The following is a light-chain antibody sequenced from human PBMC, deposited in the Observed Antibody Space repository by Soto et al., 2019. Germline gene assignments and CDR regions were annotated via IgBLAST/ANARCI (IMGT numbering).Light chain of an antibody. CDR1: QRTANSY. J-gene: IGKJ1*01. CDR3: HQSVVSRWT. V-gene: IGKV3-20*01. CDR2: GTS. Sequence: EIVLTQSQNTLSLSPGERATLSCRTSQRTANSYFAWSQQKPGQAPRLLIYGTSSRAAGVPDRFTGSGSGTDFTLTISRLEPEDFAVYYCHQSVVSRWTFGQGTKVDI.